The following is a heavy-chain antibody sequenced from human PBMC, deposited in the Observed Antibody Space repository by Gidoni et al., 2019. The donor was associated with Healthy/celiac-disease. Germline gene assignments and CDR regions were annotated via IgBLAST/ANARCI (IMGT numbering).Heavy chain of an antibody. CDR3: ARMGGSADSSGWLDYYYGMDV. CDR1: GGTFSSYA. CDR2: IIPIFGTA. D-gene: IGHD6-19*01. Sequence: QVQLVQSGAEVKKPGSSVKVSCKASGGTFSSYAISWVRQAPGQGLEWMGGIIPIFGTANYAQKFQGRVTITADESTSTSYMELSSLRSEDTAVYYCARMGGSADSSGWLDYYYGMDVWGQGTTVTVSS. J-gene: IGHJ6*02. V-gene: IGHV1-69*01.